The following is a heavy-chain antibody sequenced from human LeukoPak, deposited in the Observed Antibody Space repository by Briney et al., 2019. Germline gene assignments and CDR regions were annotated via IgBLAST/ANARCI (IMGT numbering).Heavy chain of an antibody. CDR3: ARLTGYYTPRWLDP. CDR2: IWPGDSET. V-gene: IGHV5-51*01. J-gene: IGHJ5*02. D-gene: IGHD3-9*01. Sequence: GESLKISCKGSGFSFTSYWIAWVRQMPGKGLEWMGIIWPGDSETRYSPSFQGQVNISADRSISTAFLQWSSLRASDTAIYYCARLTGYYTPRWLDPWGQGTLVTVSS. CDR1: GFSFTSYW.